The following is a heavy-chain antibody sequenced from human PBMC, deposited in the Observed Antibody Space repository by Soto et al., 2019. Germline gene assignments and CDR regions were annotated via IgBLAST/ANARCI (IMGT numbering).Heavy chain of an antibody. CDR3: ARATQTYYWYFYL. CDR2: IYSGGST. J-gene: IGHJ2*01. V-gene: IGHV3-53*04. CDR1: GFTVSSNY. D-gene: IGHD2-15*01. Sequence: EVQLVESGGGLVQPGGSLRLSCAASGFTVSSNYMSWVRQSPGKGLEWVSVIYSGGSTYYADSVKGRFTISRHNSKNTLYLQMNSLTAEDTAVYYCARATQTYYWYFYLWGRGTLVTVSS.